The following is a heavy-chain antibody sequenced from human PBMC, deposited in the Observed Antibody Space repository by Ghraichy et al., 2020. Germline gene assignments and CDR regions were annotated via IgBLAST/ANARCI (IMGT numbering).Heavy chain of an antibody. CDR1: GFDFTTHA. D-gene: IGHD6-19*01. V-gene: IGHV3-33*01. J-gene: IGHJ4*02. CDR2: IWSDGSHK. CDR3: TRDPPGSGWSFDC. Sequence: LSLTCAASGFDFTTHAMHWVRQAPGKGLEWVAMIWSDGSHKHYPDSVKGRFTIYRDNSKDTVYLEINSLRAEDSAMYYCTRDPPGSGWSFDCWGQGSLVTVSP.